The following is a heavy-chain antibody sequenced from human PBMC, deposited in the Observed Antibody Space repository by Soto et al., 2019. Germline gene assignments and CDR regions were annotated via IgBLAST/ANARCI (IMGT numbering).Heavy chain of an antibody. CDR1: GGSIIGSGFH. CDR2: IYYSGTA. J-gene: IGHJ5*02. D-gene: IGHD4-17*01. Sequence: QLQLRESGPGLVKPSETLSLTCTVSGGSIIGSGFHWAWIRQPPGKGLEWIGSIYYSGTANYSPSLTSRLAIDVDTSNNQFSLRLSSVTAADTAVYYXATRSGDYVGWFDPWGQGTRVTVSS. CDR3: ATRSGDYVGWFDP. V-gene: IGHV4-39*01.